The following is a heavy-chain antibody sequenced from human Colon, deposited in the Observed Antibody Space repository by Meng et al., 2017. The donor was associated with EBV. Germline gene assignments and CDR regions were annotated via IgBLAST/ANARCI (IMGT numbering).Heavy chain of an antibody. CDR3: ARVGWRQWSFDL. V-gene: IGHV4-30-4*01. D-gene: IGHD5-18*01. CDR2: IYYSGST. J-gene: IGHJ2*01. Sequence: DAGPAHVNVTHTLHPTCSVSGGSISNGDYYWSCIRQPPGKGLELIGHIYYSGSTSYNPSLKSRVTISVDTSNNQFSLKLSSVTAADTAVYYCARVGWRQWSFDLWGRGTLVTVSS. CDR1: GGSISNGDYY.